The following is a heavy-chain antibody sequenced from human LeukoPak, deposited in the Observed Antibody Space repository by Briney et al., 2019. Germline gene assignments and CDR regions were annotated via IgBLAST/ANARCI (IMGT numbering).Heavy chain of an antibody. CDR1: GFTFSNYS. V-gene: IGHV3-21*01. Sequence: PGGSLRLSCAASGFTFSNYSMNLVRQAPGKGLEWVSSISSSSSYIYYADSVKGRFTISRDNAKNSLYLQMNSLRAEDTAVYYCARDPPTTYYYDSSGYYYFSYWGQGTLVTVSS. D-gene: IGHD3-22*01. J-gene: IGHJ4*02. CDR3: ARDPPTTYYYDSSGYYYFSY. CDR2: ISSSSSYI.